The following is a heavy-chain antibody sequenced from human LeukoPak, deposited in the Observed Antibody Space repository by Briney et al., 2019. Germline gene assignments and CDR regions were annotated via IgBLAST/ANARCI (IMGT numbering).Heavy chain of an antibody. CDR3: ASGISGGNPFYLDY. CDR2: IYYSGST. D-gene: IGHD2-15*01. Sequence: SETLSLTCTVSGGSISRYYWSWIRQPPGKGLEWIGYIYYSGSTNYTPSLKSRVTISVDTSKSQCSLKRSSVTAADTAVYYCASGISGGNPFYLDYWDQGTLVTVSS. J-gene: IGHJ4*02. CDR1: GGSISRYY. V-gene: IGHV4-59*01.